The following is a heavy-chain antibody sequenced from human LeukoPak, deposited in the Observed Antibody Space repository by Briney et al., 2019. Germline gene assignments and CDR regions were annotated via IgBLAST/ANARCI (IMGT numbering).Heavy chain of an antibody. CDR2: IFNYGST. J-gene: IGHJ3*02. CDR3: ARGFDGPNAFDI. Sequence: SETLSLTCSVSGGSISSRSYYWGWIRQPPGKGLEWIGSIFNYGSTYYNPSLKSRVTISVDMSKNQVSLKLSSMTAADTAVYYCARGFDGPNAFDIWGQGTMVTVSS. V-gene: IGHV4-39*07. CDR1: GGSISSRSYY. D-gene: IGHD3-9*01.